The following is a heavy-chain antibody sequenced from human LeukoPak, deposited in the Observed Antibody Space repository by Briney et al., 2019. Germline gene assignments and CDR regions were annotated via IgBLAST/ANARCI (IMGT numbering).Heavy chain of an antibody. J-gene: IGHJ4*02. D-gene: IGHD2/OR15-2a*01. Sequence: GGSLRLSCAASGFTFSSYSMNWVRQAPGKGLEWVSSISSSSSYIYYADSVKGRFTISRDNAENTLYLQVSSLRADDTAIYYCARDFYQRGDWGQGTLVTVSS. CDR3: ARDFYQRGD. CDR2: ISSSSSYI. V-gene: IGHV3-21*04. CDR1: GFTFSSYS.